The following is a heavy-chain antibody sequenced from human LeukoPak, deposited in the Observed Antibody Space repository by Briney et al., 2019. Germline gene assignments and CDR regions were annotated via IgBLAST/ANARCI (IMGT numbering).Heavy chain of an antibody. CDR1: GFSFSGYW. V-gene: IGHV3-7*05. J-gene: IGHJ1*01. CDR3: AKESAAAGAGPEYFQH. Sequence: PGGSLRLSCAASGFSFSGYWMTWVRQAPGKGLEWVAHIKQDGSDKFYVDSVKGRFTISRDNSKNTLYLQMNSLRAEDTAVYYCAKESAAAGAGPEYFQHWGQGTLVTVSS. CDR2: IKQDGSDK. D-gene: IGHD6-13*01.